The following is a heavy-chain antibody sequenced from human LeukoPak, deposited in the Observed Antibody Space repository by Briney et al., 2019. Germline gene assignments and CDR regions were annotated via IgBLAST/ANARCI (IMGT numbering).Heavy chain of an antibody. V-gene: IGHV1-46*01. CDR1: GYTFTDYY. D-gene: IGHD4-17*01. Sequence: ASVKVSCKASGYTFTDYYLHWVRQAPGQGLEWMGIINPSGGSTSYAQKFQGRVTMTRDTSTSTVYMELSRLRSEDTAVYYCARGGYGDRIDYWGQGTLVSVSS. CDR2: INPSGGST. J-gene: IGHJ4*02. CDR3: ARGGYGDRIDY.